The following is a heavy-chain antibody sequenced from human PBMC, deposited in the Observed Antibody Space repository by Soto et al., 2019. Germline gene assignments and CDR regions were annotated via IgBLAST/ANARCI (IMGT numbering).Heavy chain of an antibody. V-gene: IGHV2-26*01. J-gene: IGHJ4*02. CDR3: ARIDYDFWSGPKTYYFDY. Sequence: QVTLKESGPVLVKPTETLTLTCTVSGFSLSNARMGVSWIRQPPGKALEWLAHIFSNDEKSYSTSLKSRLTISKDTSKSQVVLTMTNMDPVDTATYYCARIDYDFWSGPKTYYFDYWGQGTLVTVSS. CDR1: GFSLSNARMG. CDR2: IFSNDEK. D-gene: IGHD3-3*01.